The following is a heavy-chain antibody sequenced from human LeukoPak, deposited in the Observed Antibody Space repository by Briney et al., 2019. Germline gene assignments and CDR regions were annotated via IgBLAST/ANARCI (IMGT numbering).Heavy chain of an antibody. D-gene: IGHD3-22*01. CDR3: ASHRYYYDSSGYYYGDDAFDI. Sequence: SVKVSCKASGGTFSSYAISWVRQAPGQGLEWMGGIIPIFGTANYAQKFQGRVTITADESTSTAYMELSSLRSEDTAVYYCASHRYYYDSSGYYYGDDAFDIWGQGTMVTVSS. CDR1: GGTFSSYA. J-gene: IGHJ3*02. CDR2: IIPIFGTA. V-gene: IGHV1-69*13.